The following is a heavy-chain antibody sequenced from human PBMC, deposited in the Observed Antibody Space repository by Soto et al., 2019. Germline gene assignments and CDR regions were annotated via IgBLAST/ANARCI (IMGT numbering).Heavy chain of an antibody. CDR2: ISAYNDNT. CDR1: GYTFTDYG. J-gene: IGHJ6*02. Sequence: ASVKVSCKASGYTFTDYGISWVRQAPGQGLEWMGWISAYNDNTKYAQKLQGRVTMTTDTSTSTVYMELRSLRSDDTAVYYCAREYCSGTSCYAPDVWGQGTTVTVSS. V-gene: IGHV1-18*04. D-gene: IGHD2-2*01. CDR3: AREYCSGTSCYAPDV.